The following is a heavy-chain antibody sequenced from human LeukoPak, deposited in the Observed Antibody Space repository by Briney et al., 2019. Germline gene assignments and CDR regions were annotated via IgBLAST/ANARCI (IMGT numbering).Heavy chain of an antibody. CDR3: ARVWRTSPYYVDY. V-gene: IGHV1-18*01. J-gene: IGHJ4*02. Sequence: GASVKVSCKASGYSFTNYGITWVRQAPGRGLEWMGWISAYNGHTNYAQKFQGRVSTTTDTSTSTAYMELRSLRSDDTAVYYCARVWRTSPYYVDYWGQGTLVTVSS. D-gene: IGHD3-16*01. CDR1: GYSFTNYG. CDR2: ISAYNGHT.